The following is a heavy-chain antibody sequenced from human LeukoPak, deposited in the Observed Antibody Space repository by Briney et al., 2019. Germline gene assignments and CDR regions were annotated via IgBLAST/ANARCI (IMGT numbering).Heavy chain of an antibody. CDR3: ARPARGFSTDWLEYFQH. Sequence: ASVKVSCKVSGGTFSSYAISWVRQAPGQGLEWMGGIIPIFGTANYAQKFQGRVTITADDSTTTAYMELSSLRFEDTAVYYCARPARGFSTDWLEYFQHWGQGTLVTVSS. CDR1: GGTFSSYA. J-gene: IGHJ1*01. D-gene: IGHD6-19*01. CDR2: IIPIFGTA. V-gene: IGHV1-69*13.